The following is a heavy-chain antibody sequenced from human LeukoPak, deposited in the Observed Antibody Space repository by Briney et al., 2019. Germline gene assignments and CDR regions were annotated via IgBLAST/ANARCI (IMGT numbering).Heavy chain of an antibody. V-gene: IGHV4-59*01. CDR1: GGSISSYY. D-gene: IGHD6-13*01. J-gene: IGHJ2*01. CDR2: IYYSGST. CDR3: ARTYGSSGLGYFDL. Sequence: SETLSLTCTVSGGSISSYYWSWIRQPPVKGLEWIGYIYYSGSTNYSPSLKSRLTISVDTSKNQFSLKLSSVTAADTAVYYCARTYGSSGLGYFDLWGRGTLVTVSS.